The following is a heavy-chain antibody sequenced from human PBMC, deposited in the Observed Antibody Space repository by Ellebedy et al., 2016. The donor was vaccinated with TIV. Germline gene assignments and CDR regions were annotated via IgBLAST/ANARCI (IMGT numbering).Heavy chain of an antibody. Sequence: GESLKISCAGSGFTFSTYWMSWVRQAPVKGLEWVAGIRQGGSDKYYVDSVRGRFTISRDDAKNSLYLQMNSLRDEDTAVYYCATQWELYDWGQGTPVTVSS. CDR2: IRQGGSDK. CDR1: GFTFSTYW. J-gene: IGHJ4*02. CDR3: ATQWELYD. D-gene: IGHD1-26*01. V-gene: IGHV3-7*01.